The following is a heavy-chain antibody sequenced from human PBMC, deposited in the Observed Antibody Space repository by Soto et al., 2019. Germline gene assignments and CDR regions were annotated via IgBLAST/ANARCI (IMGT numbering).Heavy chain of an antibody. CDR1: GYTFTSFY. CDR3: ATSRRYCSSGSCYTSKY. CDR2: INPSGGST. D-gene: IGHD2-2*02. Sequence: QVQLVQSGAEVKKPGASVKVSCEASGYTFTSFYMHWVRQAPGQVLEWLGIINPSGGSTSYAQKFQGRVTMTWTTSTSTVYMELSSLRSEDTAIYYCATSRRYCSSGSCYTSKYWGQGTLVTVSS. J-gene: IGHJ4*02. V-gene: IGHV1-46*01.